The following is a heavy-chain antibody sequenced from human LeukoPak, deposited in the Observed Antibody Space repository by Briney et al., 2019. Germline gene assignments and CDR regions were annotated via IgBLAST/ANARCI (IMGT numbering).Heavy chain of an antibody. D-gene: IGHD5-18*01. CDR3: ARGKVDTAMVPWDY. J-gene: IGHJ4*02. CDR1: GGTFSSYA. Sequence: VASVTVSCKASGGTFSSYAISWVRQAPGQGLEWMGGIIPIFGTANYAQKFQGRVTITADKSTSTAYMELSSLRSEDTAVYYCARGKVDTAMVPWDYWGQGTLVTVSS. V-gene: IGHV1-69*06. CDR2: IIPIFGTA.